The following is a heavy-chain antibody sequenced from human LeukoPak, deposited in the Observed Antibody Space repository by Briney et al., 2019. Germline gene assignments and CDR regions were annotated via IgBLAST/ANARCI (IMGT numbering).Heavy chain of an antibody. Sequence: PGGSLRLSCAASGFTFSSYSMHWVRQAPGKGLEWVAVISYDGSNKYYADSVKGRFTISRDNSKNTLYLQMNSLRAEDTAVYYRAKEWGLRFLDYWGQGTLVTVSS. D-gene: IGHD3-3*01. V-gene: IGHV3-30*18. CDR3: AKEWGLRFLDY. CDR1: GFTFSSYS. CDR2: ISYDGSNK. J-gene: IGHJ4*02.